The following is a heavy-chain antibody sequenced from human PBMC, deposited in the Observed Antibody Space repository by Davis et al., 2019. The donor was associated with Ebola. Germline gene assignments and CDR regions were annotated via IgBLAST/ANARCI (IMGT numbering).Heavy chain of an antibody. J-gene: IGHJ4*02. CDR2: IYYSGST. CDR3: ASGRLLLMASEFDY. CDR1: GGSISSSSYY. V-gene: IGHV4-39*01. Sequence: GSLRLSCTVSGGSISSSSYYWGWIRQPPGKGLEWIGSIYYSGSTYYNPSLKSRVTISVDTSKNQFSLKLSSVTAADTAVYYCASGRLLLMASEFDYWGQGTLVTVSS. D-gene: IGHD3-22*01.